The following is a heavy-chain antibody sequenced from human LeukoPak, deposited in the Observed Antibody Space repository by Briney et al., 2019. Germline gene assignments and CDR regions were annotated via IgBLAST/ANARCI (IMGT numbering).Heavy chain of an antibody. CDR3: AVRQPYYYYYMDV. V-gene: IGHV4-59*01. CDR2: IYYSGST. D-gene: IGHD5-18*01. J-gene: IGHJ6*03. CDR1: GGSLSSYY. Sequence: PSETLPLTCTVSGGSLSSYYWSWLRQPPGKGLEWIGYIYYSGSTNYNPSLKSRVPISVDTSKNQFSLKLSSVTAADTAVYYCAVRQPYYYYYMDVWGKGTTVTVSS.